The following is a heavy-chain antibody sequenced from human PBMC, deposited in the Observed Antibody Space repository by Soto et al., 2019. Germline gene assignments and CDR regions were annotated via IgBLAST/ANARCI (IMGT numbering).Heavy chain of an antibody. Sequence: ASVKVSCKASGYTFTSYDITWVRQAPGQGLEWMGWIIPIYGTANYAQKFQGRVTITADKSTSTAYMELSSLRSEDTAVYYCARGERISGGYFDYWGQGTLVTVSS. V-gene: IGHV1-69*06. CDR3: ARGERISGGYFDY. J-gene: IGHJ4*02. D-gene: IGHD3-10*01. CDR1: GYTFTSYD. CDR2: IIPIYGTA.